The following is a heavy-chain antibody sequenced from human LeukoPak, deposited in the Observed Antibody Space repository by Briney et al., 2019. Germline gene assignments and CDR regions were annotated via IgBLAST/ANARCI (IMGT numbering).Heavy chain of an antibody. CDR1: GFTFDDYA. V-gene: IGHV3-9*01. J-gene: IGHJ6*02. CDR3: AKDIAAAIYNGIDV. D-gene: IGHD6-13*01. CDR2: ISWNSGSI. Sequence: GRSLRLSCAASGFTFDDYAMHWVRQAPGKGLEWVSGISWNSGSIGYADSVKGRFTISRDNAKNSLYLQMNSLRAEDTALYYCAKDIAAAIYNGIDVWGQGTTVTVSS.